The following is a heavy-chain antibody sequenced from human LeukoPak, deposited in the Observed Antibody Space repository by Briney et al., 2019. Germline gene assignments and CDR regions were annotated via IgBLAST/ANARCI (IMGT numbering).Heavy chain of an antibody. Sequence: ARSLRLSCAASRFTSSSYWMHWVRQAPEKWLVWVSRIISDGRSIIYANSVKGRFTISRDNAKHTPYLQMNSQRAEDTAMNYCARNSHGSGSYYNNWGQGTLVTGSS. CDR2: IISDGRSI. J-gene: IGHJ4*02. CDR1: RFTSSSYW. CDR3: ARNSHGSGSYYNN. D-gene: IGHD3-10*01. V-gene: IGHV3-74*01.